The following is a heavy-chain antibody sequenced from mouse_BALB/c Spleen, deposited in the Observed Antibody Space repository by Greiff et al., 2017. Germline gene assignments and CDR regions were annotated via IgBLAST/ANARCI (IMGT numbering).Heavy chain of an antibody. Sequence: QVQLQQSGAELVRPGSSVKISCKASGYAFSSYWMNWVKQRPGQGLEWIGQIYPGDGDTNYNGKFKGKATLTADKSSSTAYMQLSSLTSEDSAVYFCARRGDGYYGVLDYFDYWGQGTTLTVSS. J-gene: IGHJ2*01. CDR3: ARRGDGYYGVLDYFDY. D-gene: IGHD2-3*01. CDR1: GYAFSSYW. V-gene: IGHV1-80*01. CDR2: IYPGDGDT.